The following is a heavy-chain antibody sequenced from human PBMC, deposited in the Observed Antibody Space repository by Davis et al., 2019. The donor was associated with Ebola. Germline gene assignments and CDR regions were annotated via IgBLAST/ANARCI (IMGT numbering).Heavy chain of an antibody. CDR1: GGSISSSNW. V-gene: IGHV4-4*02. D-gene: IGHD3-22*01. Sequence: SETLSLTCAVSGGSISSSNWWSWVRQPPGKGLEWIGEIYHSGSTNYNPSLKSRVTISVDKSKNQFSLKLSSVTAADTAVYYCARGGITMIVVATDAFDIWGQGTMVTVSS. CDR3: ARGGITMIVVATDAFDI. CDR2: IYHSGST. J-gene: IGHJ3*02.